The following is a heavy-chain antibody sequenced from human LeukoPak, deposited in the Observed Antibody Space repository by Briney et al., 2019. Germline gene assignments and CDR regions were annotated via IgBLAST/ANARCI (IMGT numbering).Heavy chain of an antibody. CDR1: GGSLNDYL. CDR2: VGHSGTT. Sequence: TSETLSLTCAVYGGSLNDYLWSWIRQPPGQGLEWIGEVGHSGTTNYNPSLKSRVTISVDTSKNQFSLKLTFVTAADTAVYYCARELISSRAAFDTWGQGTVVTVSS. CDR3: ARELISSRAAFDT. D-gene: IGHD3-10*01. J-gene: IGHJ3*02. V-gene: IGHV4-34*01.